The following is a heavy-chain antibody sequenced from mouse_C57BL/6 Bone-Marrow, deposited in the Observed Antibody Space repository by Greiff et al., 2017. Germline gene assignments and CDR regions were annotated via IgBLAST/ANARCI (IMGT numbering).Heavy chain of an antibody. CDR3: TTEKCPVYFDD. CDR2: IDPEGGDT. CDR1: GFNITDYY. J-gene: IGHJ2*01. V-gene: IGHV14-1*01. Sequence: VQLQQSGAELVRPGASVKLSCTASGFNITDYYMHWVKQRPEQGLEWIGRIDPEGGDTEYAPKFQGKATMTADTSSNTAYLQLSSLTSEDTAVYYCTTEKCPVYFDDWGQGTTLTVSS.